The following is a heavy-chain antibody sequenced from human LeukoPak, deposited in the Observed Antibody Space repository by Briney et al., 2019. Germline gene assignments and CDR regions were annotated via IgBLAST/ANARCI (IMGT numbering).Heavy chain of an antibody. CDR3: ARNYYYGSGSYYSGEEF. CDR2: YYYSGST. V-gene: IGHV4-39*01. J-gene: IGHJ4*02. CDR1: GGSISSSSSY. D-gene: IGHD3-10*01. Sequence: PSATLSLTCTVSGGSISSSSSYWGWIRQPPGKGLEWIGKYYYSGSTFYNPSLKSRVTISVDTSKNQFPLKLSSVTAADTAVYYCARNYYYGSGSYYSGEEFWGQGTLVTVSS.